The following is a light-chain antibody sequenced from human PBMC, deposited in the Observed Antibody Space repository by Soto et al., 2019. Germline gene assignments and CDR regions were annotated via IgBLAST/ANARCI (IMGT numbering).Light chain of an antibody. V-gene: IGKV4-1*01. CDR2: WAS. CDR1: QSVLSSSNNRNY. CDR3: QQYYGTPRA. J-gene: IGKJ4*01. Sequence: DIVMTQSPDSLAVSLGERATINCRSSQSVLSSSNNRNYLAWFQQKPGQPPKLLIYWASTRESGVPDRFSGSGSGTDFTLSISSLHAEDVAVYYCQQYYGTPRALGGGTKVDIK.